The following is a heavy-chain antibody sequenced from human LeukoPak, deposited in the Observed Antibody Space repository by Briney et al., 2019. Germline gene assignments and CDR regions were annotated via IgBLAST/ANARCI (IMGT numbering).Heavy chain of an antibody. J-gene: IGHJ6*02. V-gene: IGHV3-9*01. CDR1: GFTFDDYA. Sequence: PGGSLRLSCATSGFTFDDYAMHWVRQAPGKGLEWVSGISWNSGSIGYADSVKGRFTISRDNAKNSLYMQMNSLRAEDTAVYYCAKNIAAPGRVDYQLYGMDEWGQGTTVTVSS. CDR3: AKNIAAPGRVDYQLYGMDE. CDR2: ISWNSGSI. D-gene: IGHD6-25*01.